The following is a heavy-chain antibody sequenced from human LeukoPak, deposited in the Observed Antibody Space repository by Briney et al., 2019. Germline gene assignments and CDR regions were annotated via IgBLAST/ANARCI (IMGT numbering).Heavy chain of an antibody. CDR3: AREMAAGGGGYGMDV. J-gene: IGHJ6*02. V-gene: IGHV5-51*01. D-gene: IGHD6-13*01. CDR1: GYRFTNYW. Sequence: PGGSLKISCQGSGYRFTNYWIVWVRPMPGRGLAWMGIIHPRDSDTRYSPSFQGQVTISADKAINTAYLQWSSLKASDTAVYYCAREMAAGGGGYGMDVWGQGTTVTVSS. CDR2: IHPRDSDT.